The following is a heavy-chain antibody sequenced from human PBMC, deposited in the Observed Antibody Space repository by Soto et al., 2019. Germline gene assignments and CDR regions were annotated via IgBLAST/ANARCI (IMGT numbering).Heavy chain of an antibody. D-gene: IGHD2-21*01. Sequence: QVQLQESGPGLVKPSETLSLTCTVPGGSVSIGTYYWSWIRQPPGKGLEWIGFIHYSGSTNYNPSLKSRVTMSVDTSKNQFSLKLNSVNAADTAVYYCTRGGDAYKNGHWGQGTLVTVYS. CDR2: IHYSGST. J-gene: IGHJ4*02. V-gene: IGHV4-61*01. CDR1: GGSVSIGTYY. CDR3: TRGGDAYKNGH.